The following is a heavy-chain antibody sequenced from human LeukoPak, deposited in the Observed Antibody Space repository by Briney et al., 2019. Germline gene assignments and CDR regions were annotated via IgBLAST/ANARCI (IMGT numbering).Heavy chain of an antibody. Sequence: GGSLRLSCAASGFTFSSYGMHWVRQAPGKGLEWVAFIRYDGSNKYYADSVKGRFTISRDNSKNTLYLQMNSLRAEDTAVYYCAKSVLGGFGLEYYYCYMDVWGKGTTVTISS. CDR3: AKSVLGGFGLEYYYCYMDV. V-gene: IGHV3-30*02. CDR2: IRYDGSNK. D-gene: IGHD3-10*01. CDR1: GFTFSSYG. J-gene: IGHJ6*03.